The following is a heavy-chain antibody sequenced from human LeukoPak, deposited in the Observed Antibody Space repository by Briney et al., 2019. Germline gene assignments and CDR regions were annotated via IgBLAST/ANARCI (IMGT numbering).Heavy chain of an antibody. CDR2: LNEDGRIT. J-gene: IGHJ4*02. D-gene: IGHD3-22*01. V-gene: IGHV3-74*01. CDR1: GFTLSNHW. CDR3: ARSFSGYRDY. Sequence: GGSLRLSCAASGFTLSNHWVHWVRQAPGKGLVWVSRLNEDGRITNYADSVKGRFTISRDNAKNTVYLQMNSLRVEDTGVYYCARSFSGYRDYWGQGTQVSVSS.